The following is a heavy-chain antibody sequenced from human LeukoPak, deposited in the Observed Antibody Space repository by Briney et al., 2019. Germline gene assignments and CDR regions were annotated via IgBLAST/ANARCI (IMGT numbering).Heavy chain of an antibody. CDR1: GGSISSGGYY. D-gene: IGHD5-24*01. V-gene: IGHV4-31*03. CDR3: ARVGRRLQLFDY. J-gene: IGHJ4*02. Sequence: PSETLSLTCTVSGGSISSGGYYWSWIRQHPGKGLEWIGYIYYSGSTYYNPSLKSRVTISVDTSKNQFSLKLSSVTAADTAVYCCARVGRRLQLFDYWGQGTLVTVSS. CDR2: IYYSGST.